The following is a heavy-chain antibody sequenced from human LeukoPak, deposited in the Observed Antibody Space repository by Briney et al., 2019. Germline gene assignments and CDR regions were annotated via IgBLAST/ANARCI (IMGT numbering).Heavy chain of an antibody. CDR2: ISAYNGNT. V-gene: IGHV1-18*01. Sequence: ASVKVSCKASGYTFTSYGISWVRQAPGQGLEWMGWISAYNGNTNYAQKLQGRVTMTTDTSTSTAYMELRSLRSDDTAVYYCARDSQVLRYFDWLLSPSEYYYYYMDVWGKGTTVTVSS. CDR1: GYTFTSYG. D-gene: IGHD3-9*01. CDR3: ARDSQVLRYFDWLLSPSEYYYYYMDV. J-gene: IGHJ6*03.